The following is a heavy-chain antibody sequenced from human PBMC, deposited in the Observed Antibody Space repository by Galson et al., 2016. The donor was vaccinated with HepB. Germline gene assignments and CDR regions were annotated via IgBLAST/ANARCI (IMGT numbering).Heavy chain of an antibody. Sequence: CAISGDSVSSDSATWNWIRQSPSRGLEWLGRTYYRSKWHNDYALSVKSRISFNADTSKNQISLQLNSVSPEDTAVYYCARVPLLFVDAVGYDAFDIWGQGTLVTVSS. CDR2: TYYRSKWHN. J-gene: IGHJ3*02. D-gene: IGHD3-22*01. CDR3: ARVPLLFVDAVGYDAFDI. V-gene: IGHV6-1*01. CDR1: GDSVSSDSAT.